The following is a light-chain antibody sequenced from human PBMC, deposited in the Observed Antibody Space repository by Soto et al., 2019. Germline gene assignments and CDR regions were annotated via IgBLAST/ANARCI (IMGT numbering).Light chain of an antibody. CDR1: QSVSSD. V-gene: IGKV3-15*01. Sequence: VVTQSPATLSVFPGENAMLSCRASQSVSSDLAWYQQRPGQAPRLLIYGASTRATGIPARFRGSGSGTEFRLTISSLQSEDFATYYCQQYNTWHPRMAFGRGTKVEIK. CDR3: QQYNTWHPRMA. J-gene: IGKJ1*01. CDR2: GAS.